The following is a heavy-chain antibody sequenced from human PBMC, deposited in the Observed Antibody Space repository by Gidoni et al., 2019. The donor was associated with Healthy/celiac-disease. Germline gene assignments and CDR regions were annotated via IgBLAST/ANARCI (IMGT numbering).Heavy chain of an antibody. V-gene: IGHV3-73*02. Sequence: EVQLVESGGGLVQPGGSLKLSCAASGFTFSGSAMHWVSQASGKGLEWVGRIRSKANSYATAYAASVKGRFTISRDDSKNTAYLQMNSLKTEDTAVYYCTRLSVDIVATLYYGMDVWGQGTTVTVSS. CDR3: TRLSVDIVATLYYGMDV. J-gene: IGHJ6*02. D-gene: IGHD5-12*01. CDR1: GFTFSGSA. CDR2: IRSKANSYAT.